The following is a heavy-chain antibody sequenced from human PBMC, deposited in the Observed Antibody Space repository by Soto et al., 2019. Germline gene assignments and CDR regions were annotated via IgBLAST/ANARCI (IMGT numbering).Heavy chain of an antibody. J-gene: IGHJ4*02. Sequence: ASVKVSCKASGGTFSIYTISCVRQAPRQGLEWMGRIIPILGIANYAQKFQGRVTITADKSTSTAYMELSSLRSEDTAVYYCARSSEGYSYGSFDYWGQGTLVTVSS. CDR1: GGTFSIYT. CDR2: IIPILGIA. V-gene: IGHV1-69*02. D-gene: IGHD5-18*01. CDR3: ARSSEGYSYGSFDY.